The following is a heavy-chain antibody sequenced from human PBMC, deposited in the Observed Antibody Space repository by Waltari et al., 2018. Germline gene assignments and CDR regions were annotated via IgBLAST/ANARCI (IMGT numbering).Heavy chain of an antibody. D-gene: IGHD4-17*01. Sequence: QVQLVQSGTEVKNPGASVKVSCKASGYTFTSYGISWVRQAPGQGLEWMGWTSAHNDDTNYVLRFQGRLTMTTDTTTNTAYMELRSLTSDDTAVYFCARDYYSDYVFDYWGQGTLVIVSS. CDR2: TSAHNDDT. CDR3: ARDYYSDYVFDY. V-gene: IGHV1-18*01. J-gene: IGHJ4*02. CDR1: GYTFTSYG.